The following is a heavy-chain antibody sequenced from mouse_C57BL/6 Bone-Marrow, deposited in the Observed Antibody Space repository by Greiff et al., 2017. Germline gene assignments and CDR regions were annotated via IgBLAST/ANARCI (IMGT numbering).Heavy chain of an antibody. CDR2: IHPNSGST. V-gene: IGHV1-64*01. J-gene: IGHJ1*03. CDR3: ARSPPYYYGSSYRWYFDV. CDR1: GYTFTSYW. Sequence: VQLQQPGAELVKPGASVKLSCKASGYTFTSYWMHWVKQRPGQGLEWIGMIHPNSGSTNYNEKFKSKATLTVDKSSSTAYMQLSSLTSEDSAVYYCARSPPYYYGSSYRWYFDVWGTGTTVTVSS. D-gene: IGHD1-1*01.